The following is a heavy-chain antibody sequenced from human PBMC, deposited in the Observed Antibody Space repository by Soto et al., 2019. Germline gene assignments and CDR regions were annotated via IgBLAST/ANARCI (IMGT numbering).Heavy chain of an antibody. CDR3: SRAPPAVGLPLLHGIDV. CDR2: INPSGGST. D-gene: IGHD1-26*01. CDR1: GYTFTSYY. J-gene: IGHJ6*02. V-gene: IGHV1-46*01. Sequence: QVQLVQSGAEVKKPGASVKVSCKASGYTFTSYYMHWVRQAPGQGLEWMGIINPSGGSTSYAQKFQGKVTMTRDTSTSTVYMELSSLRSEDTAVYYCSRAPPAVGLPLLHGIDVWGQGTTVTVSS.